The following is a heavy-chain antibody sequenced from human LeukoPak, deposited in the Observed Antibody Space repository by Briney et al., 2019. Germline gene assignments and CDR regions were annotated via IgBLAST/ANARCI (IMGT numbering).Heavy chain of an antibody. CDR1: GLMFSRYW. D-gene: IGHD6-13*01. Sequence: GGSLRLSCAASGLMFSRYWMTWVRQAPGRGPEWVANIKPDGSEKFYVDSVRGRFTISRDNAKSSVYLEMNSQRADDTAMYYCARGGYSSSMFWIDWGQGTPVTVSS. CDR2: IKPDGSEK. CDR3: ARGGYSSSMFWID. V-gene: IGHV3-7*03. J-gene: IGHJ4*02.